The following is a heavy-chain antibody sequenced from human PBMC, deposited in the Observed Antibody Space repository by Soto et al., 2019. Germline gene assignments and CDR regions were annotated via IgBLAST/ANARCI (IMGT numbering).Heavy chain of an antibody. CDR2: ITGTGVSI. J-gene: IGHJ4*02. CDR3: AKDSIPYSSSYDLDH. V-gene: IGHV3-23*01. D-gene: IGHD6-6*01. CDR1: GFSFSGYA. Sequence: EVQLLESWGGLVQPGGSLRLSCVASGFSFSGYAMSLVRQAPGKGLVWVSSITGTGVSIYYADSVRGRFTISRDNSKNTLYLQMSSLRAEDAAMYYCAKDSIPYSSSYDLDHWGRGALVTVSS.